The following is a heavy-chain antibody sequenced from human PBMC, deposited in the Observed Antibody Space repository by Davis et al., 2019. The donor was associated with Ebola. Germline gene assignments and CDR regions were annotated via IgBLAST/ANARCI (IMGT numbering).Heavy chain of an antibody. CDR3: ARSQDIVVVVAATLGY. V-gene: IGHV3-73*01. CDR2: IRSKANSYAT. Sequence: GESLKISCAASGFTFSGSAMHWVRQASGKGLEWVGRIRSKANSYATAYAASVKGRFTISRDNSKNTLYLQMNSLRAEDTAVYYCARSQDIVVVVAATLGYWGQGTLVTVSS. CDR1: GFTFSGSA. D-gene: IGHD2-15*01. J-gene: IGHJ4*02.